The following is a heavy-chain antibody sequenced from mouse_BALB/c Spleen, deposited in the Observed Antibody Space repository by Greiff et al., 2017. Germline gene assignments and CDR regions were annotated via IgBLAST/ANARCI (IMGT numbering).Heavy chain of an antibody. V-gene: IGHV3-2*02. CDR2: ISYSGST. D-gene: IGHD3-3*01. CDR3: ARGDPRAWFAY. Sequence: VQLKESGPGLVKPSQSLSLTCTVTGYSITSDYAWNWIRQFPGNKLEWMGYISYSGSTSYNPSLKSRISITRDTSKNQFFLQLNSVTTEDTATYYCARGDPRAWFAYWGQGTLVTVSA. J-gene: IGHJ3*01. CDR1: GYSITSDYA.